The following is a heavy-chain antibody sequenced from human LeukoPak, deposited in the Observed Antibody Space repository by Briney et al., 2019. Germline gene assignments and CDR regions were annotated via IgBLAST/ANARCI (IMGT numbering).Heavy chain of an antibody. CDR2: MNPNSGNT. V-gene: IGHV1-8*01. CDR3: ARNYDFWSGTDAFDI. D-gene: IGHD3-3*01. Sequence: ASVKVSCKASVYTFTSYDINWVRQATGQGLEWMGWMNPNSGNTGYAQKFQGRVTMTRNTSISTAYMELSSLRSEDTAVYYCARNYDFWSGTDAFDIWGQGTMVTVSS. J-gene: IGHJ3*02. CDR1: VYTFTSYD.